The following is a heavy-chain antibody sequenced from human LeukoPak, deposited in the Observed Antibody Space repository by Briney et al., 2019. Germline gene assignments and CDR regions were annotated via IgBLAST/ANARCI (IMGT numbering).Heavy chain of an antibody. Sequence: SETLSLTCTVSGGSISSYYWSWIRQPPGKGLEWIGYIYYSGSTNCNPSLKSRVTISVDTSKNQFSLKLSSVTAADTAVYYCARDIPGYSYGSAFDIWGQGTMVTVSS. CDR3: ARDIPGYSYGSAFDI. CDR1: GGSISSYY. J-gene: IGHJ3*02. V-gene: IGHV4-59*01. D-gene: IGHD5-18*01. CDR2: IYYSGST.